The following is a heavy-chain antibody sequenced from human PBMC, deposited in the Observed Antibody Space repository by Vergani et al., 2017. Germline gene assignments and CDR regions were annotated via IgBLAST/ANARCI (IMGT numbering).Heavy chain of an antibody. D-gene: IGHD3-3*01. Sequence: QVQLVESGGGVVQPGRSLRLSCAASGFTFSSYAMHWVRPAPGKGLEWVAVISYDGSNKYYAYSVKGRFTISRDNSKNTLYLQMNSLRAEDTAVYYCAKYDYDFWFDYWGQGTLVTVSS. J-gene: IGHJ4*02. V-gene: IGHV3-30-3*02. CDR2: ISYDGSNK. CDR3: AKYDYDFWFDY. CDR1: GFTFSSYA.